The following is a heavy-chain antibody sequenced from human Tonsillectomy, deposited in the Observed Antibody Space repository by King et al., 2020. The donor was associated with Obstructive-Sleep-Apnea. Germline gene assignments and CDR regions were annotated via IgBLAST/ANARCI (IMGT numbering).Heavy chain of an antibody. CDR3: AKDARAEKDTWNWFDS. CDR1: AFTFTSYG. V-gene: IGHV3-30*18. D-gene: IGHD1-1*01. CDR2: LSYDGTKE. Sequence: VQLVEWGGGVVQPGGSLRLSCSGSAFTFTSYGFHWVRQAPGKRPDWVATLSYDGTKENYLDSLRGRTAMSRDNSMNTVFLQMHNLRAAAPAVYYCAKDARAEKDTWNWFDSWDQGTLVTVSS. J-gene: IGHJ5*01.